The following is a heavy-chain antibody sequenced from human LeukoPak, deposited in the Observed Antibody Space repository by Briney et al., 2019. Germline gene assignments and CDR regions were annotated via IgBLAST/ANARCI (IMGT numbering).Heavy chain of an antibody. D-gene: IGHD2-8*01. CDR1: GFSFSSYA. CDR2: ISDSGATT. CDR3: AKGSTNARPYYFDY. J-gene: IGHJ4*02. Sequence: GGSLRLSCAASGFSFSSYAMIWVRQAPGKGPEWVSAISDSGATTFYEDSVKGRFTISRDNSKNTLYLQMHSLRAEDTALYYCAKGSTNARPYYFDYWGQGSLVTVSS. V-gene: IGHV3-23*01.